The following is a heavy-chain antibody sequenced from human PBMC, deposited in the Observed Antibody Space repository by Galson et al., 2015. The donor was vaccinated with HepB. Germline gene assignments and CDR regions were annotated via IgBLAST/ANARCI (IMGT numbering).Heavy chain of an antibody. D-gene: IGHD5-18*01. V-gene: IGHV4-34*01. J-gene: IGHJ6*02. CDR2: INHSGST. CDR1: GGSFSGYY. Sequence: ETLSLTCAVYGGSFSGYYWSWIRQPPGKGLEWIGEINHSGSTNYNPSLKSRVTISVDTSKNQFSLKLSSVTAADTAVYYCARILQYSYGHYYYYGMDVWGQGTTVTVSS. CDR3: ARILQYSYGHYYYYGMDV.